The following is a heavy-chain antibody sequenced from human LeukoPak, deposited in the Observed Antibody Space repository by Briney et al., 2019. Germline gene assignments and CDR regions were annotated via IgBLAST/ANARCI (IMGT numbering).Heavy chain of an antibody. J-gene: IGHJ4*02. CDR1: GGSFSDYY. CDR2: INHSGST. Sequence: SETLSLTCAVYGGSFSDYYWTWIRQPPGKGLEWIGEINHSGSTNYNPSLKSRVTISVDTSKNQFSLKLSSVTAADTAVYYCARFYGSGSYVNSGFDYWGQGTLVTVSS. CDR3: ARFYGSGSYVNSGFDY. V-gene: IGHV4-34*01. D-gene: IGHD3-10*01.